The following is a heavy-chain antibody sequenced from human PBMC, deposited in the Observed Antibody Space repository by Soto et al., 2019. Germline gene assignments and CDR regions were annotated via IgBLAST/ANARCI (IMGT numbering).Heavy chain of an antibody. D-gene: IGHD3-10*01. Sequence: QVQLVQSGAEVKKPGASVKVSCKASGYTFTSYYMHWVRQAPGQGLEWMGIINPSGGSTSYAQKFQGRVTMTRDTSTSTVYMELSSLRSEDTAVYYCARGGGEINYYYYYMDVRGKGTTVTVSS. CDR1: GYTFTSYY. V-gene: IGHV1-46*03. J-gene: IGHJ6*03. CDR3: ARGGGEINYYYYYMDV. CDR2: INPSGGST.